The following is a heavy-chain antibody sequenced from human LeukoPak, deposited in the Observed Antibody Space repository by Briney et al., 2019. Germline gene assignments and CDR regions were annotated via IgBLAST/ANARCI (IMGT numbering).Heavy chain of an antibody. V-gene: IGHV1-69*05. J-gene: IGHJ6*03. CDR1: GGTFSSYA. CDR3: ARGLMITIFGVAEPYYYMDV. CDR2: IIPIFGTA. Sequence: SVTVSCTASGGTFSSYAISWVRQAPGQGLEWMGGIIPIFGTANYAQKFQGRVTITTDESTGTAYMELSSLRSEDTAVYYCARGLMITIFGVAEPYYYMDVWGKGTTVTVSS. D-gene: IGHD3-3*01.